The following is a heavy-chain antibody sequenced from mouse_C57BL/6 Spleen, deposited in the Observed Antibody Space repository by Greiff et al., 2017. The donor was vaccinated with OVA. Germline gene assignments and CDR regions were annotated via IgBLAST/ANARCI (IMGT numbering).Heavy chain of an antibody. CDR1: GYTFTSYW. Sequence: QVQLQQPGAELVRPGTSVKLSCKASGYTFTSYWMHWVKQRPGQGLEGIGVIDPSDSYTNYNQKFKGKATLTVDTSSSTAYMQLSSLTSEDSAVYYCARSLITTVVATYYFDYWGQGTTLTVSS. CDR3: ARSLITTVVATYYFDY. V-gene: IGHV1-59*01. CDR2: IDPSDSYT. D-gene: IGHD1-1*01. J-gene: IGHJ2*01.